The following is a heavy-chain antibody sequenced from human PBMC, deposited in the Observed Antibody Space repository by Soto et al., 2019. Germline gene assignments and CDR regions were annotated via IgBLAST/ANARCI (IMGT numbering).Heavy chain of an antibody. CDR1: GYSFTSYW. V-gene: IGHV5-51*01. CDR2: IYPGDSDT. J-gene: IGHJ6*02. Sequence: GESLKISCKGSGYSFTSYWIGWVRQMPGKGLEWMGIIYPGDSDTRYSPSFQGQGTISADKAISTAYLQWSSLKASDTAMYYCARSPPDYYYYYGMDVWGQGTTVTVSS. CDR3: ARSPPDYYYYYGMDV.